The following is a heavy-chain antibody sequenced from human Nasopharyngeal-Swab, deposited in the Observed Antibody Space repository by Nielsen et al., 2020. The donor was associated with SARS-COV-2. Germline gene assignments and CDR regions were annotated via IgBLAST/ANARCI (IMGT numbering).Heavy chain of an antibody. Sequence: GGSLRLSCAASGFTFSSYAMNWIRQAPGKGLEWVGRIKSKSDGGTTDYAAPVKGRFTISRDDSKNTVYLQMNRLETEDAAVYYCTSHTKQQLAPLVWGRGTTVTVSS. V-gene: IGHV3-15*07. J-gene: IGHJ6*04. D-gene: IGHD6-13*01. CDR3: TSHTKQQLAPLV. CDR2: IKSKSDGGTT. CDR1: GFTFSSYA.